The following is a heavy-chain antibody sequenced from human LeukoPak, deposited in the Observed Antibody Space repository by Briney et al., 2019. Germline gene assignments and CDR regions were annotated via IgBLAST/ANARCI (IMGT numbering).Heavy chain of an antibody. V-gene: IGHV3-66*01. J-gene: IGHJ3*02. CDR2: IYSGGST. D-gene: IGHD5-12*01. Sequence: SGGSLRLSCAASGFTVSSNYMSWVRQAPGKGLEWVSVIYSGGSTYYADSVKGRFTISRDNSKNTLYLQMNSLRAEDTAVYYCATYSGYEGGAFDIWGQGTMVTVSS. CDR1: GFTVSSNY. CDR3: ATYSGYEGGAFDI.